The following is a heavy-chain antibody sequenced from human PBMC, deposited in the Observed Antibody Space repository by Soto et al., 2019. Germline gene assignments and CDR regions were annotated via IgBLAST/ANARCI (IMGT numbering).Heavy chain of an antibody. CDR3: AKDTLITSQSIASNGMDV. CDR1: GFTFSSYA. CDR2: ISGSGGST. V-gene: IGHV3-23*01. J-gene: IGHJ6*02. Sequence: GGSLRLSCAASGFTFSSYAMSWVRQAPGKGLEWVSAISGSGGSTYYADSVKGRFTISRDNSKNTLYLQMNSLRAEDTAVYYCAKDTLITSQSIASNGMDVWGQGTMVTVSS. D-gene: IGHD6-6*01.